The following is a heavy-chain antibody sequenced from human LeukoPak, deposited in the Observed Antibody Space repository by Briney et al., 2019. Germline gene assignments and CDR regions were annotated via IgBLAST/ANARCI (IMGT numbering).Heavy chain of an antibody. CDR1: GFTFSSYW. V-gene: IGHV3-74*01. CDR3: GRDLAWGAFDY. J-gene: IGHJ4*02. CDR2: INSDGSST. D-gene: IGHD7-27*01. Sequence: GGSLRLSCAASGFTFSSYWMHWVRQAPGKGLVWVSRINSDGSSTSYADSVKGRFTISRDNAKNTLYLQMNSLRVKDTAVYYCGRDLAWGAFDYWGQGTLVTVSS.